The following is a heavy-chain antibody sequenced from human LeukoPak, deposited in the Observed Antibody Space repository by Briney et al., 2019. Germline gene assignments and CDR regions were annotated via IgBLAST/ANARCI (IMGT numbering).Heavy chain of an antibody. V-gene: IGHV1-18*01. Sequence: GASVKVSCKASGYTFTSYGISWVRQAPGQGLEWMGWISTYNGDTKYAQKVQGRVTLTTDTSTSTAYMELRSLRSDDTAVYYCARASDLTTDRFYLSYYYMDVWGKGTTVTVSS. D-gene: IGHD4-11*01. CDR2: ISTYNGDT. J-gene: IGHJ6*03. CDR3: ARASDLTTDRFYLSYYYMDV. CDR1: GYTFTSYG.